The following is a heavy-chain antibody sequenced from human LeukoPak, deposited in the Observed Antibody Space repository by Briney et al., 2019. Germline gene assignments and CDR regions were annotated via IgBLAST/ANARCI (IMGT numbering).Heavy chain of an antibody. J-gene: IGHJ4*02. CDR1: GFTFTSSA. V-gene: IGHV1-58*01. D-gene: IGHD4-11*01. CDR2: IVVGRGNT. CDR3: AADVDSNPRGNY. Sequence: SVTVSCKASGFTFTSSAVQWVRQARGQRRERIGWIVVGRGNTNYAQKFQERVTITRDMSTSTAYMELSSLRSEDTAVYYCAADVDSNPRGNYWGQGALVTVSS.